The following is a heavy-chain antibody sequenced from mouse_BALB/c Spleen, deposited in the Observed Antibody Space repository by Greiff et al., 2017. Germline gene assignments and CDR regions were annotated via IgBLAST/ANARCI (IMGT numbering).Heavy chain of an antibody. CDR3: ARDYGSSSFDY. J-gene: IGHJ2*01. Sequence: VQLQESGAELAKPGASVKMSCKASGYTFTSYWMHWVKQRPGQGLEWIGYINPSSGYTNYNQKFKDKATLTADKSSSTAYMQLSSLTSEDSAVYYCARDYGSSSFDYWGQGTTLTVSS. CDR1: GYTFTSYW. CDR2: INPSSGYT. D-gene: IGHD1-1*01. V-gene: IGHV1-7*01.